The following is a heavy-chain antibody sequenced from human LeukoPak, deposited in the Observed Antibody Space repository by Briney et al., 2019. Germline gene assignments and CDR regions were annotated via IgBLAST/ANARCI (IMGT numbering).Heavy chain of an antibody. CDR2: INPNSGGT. Sequence: ASVKVSFKASGYTFTGDYMHWVRQAPGQGLEWMGWINPNSGGTNYAQKFQGRATMTRDTSISTAYMELSRLRSDDTAVYYCARETGCIAPPCVYWFDPWGQGTLVSVSS. J-gene: IGHJ5*02. CDR3: ARETGCIAPPCVYWFDP. D-gene: IGHD6-6*01. V-gene: IGHV1-2*02. CDR1: GYTFTGDY.